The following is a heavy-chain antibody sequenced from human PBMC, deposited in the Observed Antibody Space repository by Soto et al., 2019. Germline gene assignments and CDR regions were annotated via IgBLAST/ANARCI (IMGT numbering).Heavy chain of an antibody. CDR2: IIPIFGTA. CDR3: ARDAGPEVVVAAPHRSRWFDP. J-gene: IGHJ5*02. V-gene: IGHV1-69*01. D-gene: IGHD2-15*01. CDR1: GGTFSSYA. Sequence: QVQPVQSGAEVKKPRSSVKVSCKASGGTFSSYAVSWVRQAPGQGLEWMGGIIPIFGTANYAKKFQGGVTTTADESTSIAYMGLSSLGSEETAVYCCARDAGPEVVVAAPHRSRWFDPWGQGTLVTVSS.